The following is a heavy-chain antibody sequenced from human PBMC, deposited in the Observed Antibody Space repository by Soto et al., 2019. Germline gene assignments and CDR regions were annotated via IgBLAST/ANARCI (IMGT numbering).Heavy chain of an antibody. D-gene: IGHD1-20*01. CDR2: IYHSGRT. J-gene: IGHJ4*02. CDR3: ARWVEVSLDYFDS. V-gene: IGHV4-31*03. CDR1: GGSMSNGYYY. Sequence: SETLSLTCTVSGGSMSNGYYYWSWVRQNPGKGLEWIGHIYHSGRTYYNPSLKSRVCILVDTSKNQFSLNLNSVTAADTAVYYCARWVEVSLDYFDSWGQGTPVTVSS.